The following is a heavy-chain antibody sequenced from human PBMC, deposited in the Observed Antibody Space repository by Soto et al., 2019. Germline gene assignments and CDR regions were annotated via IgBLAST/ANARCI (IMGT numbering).Heavy chain of an antibody. CDR3: ARVPKVLRYFDWLPDY. CDR2: IIPIFGTA. CDR1: GGTFSSYA. D-gene: IGHD3-9*01. Sequence: SVKVSCKASGGTFSSYAISWVRQAPGQGLEWMGGIIPIFGTANYAQKFQGRVTITADESTSTAYMELSSLRSEDTAVYYCARVPKVLRYFDWLPDYWGQGTLVTVSS. V-gene: IGHV1-69*13. J-gene: IGHJ4*02.